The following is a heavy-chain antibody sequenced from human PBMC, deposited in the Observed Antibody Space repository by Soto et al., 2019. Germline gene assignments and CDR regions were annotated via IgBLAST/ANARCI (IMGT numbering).Heavy chain of an antibody. Sequence: TLSLTCTVSGGSISSDDHYWSWIRQPPGKGLEWIGYIYYTGSTNYNPSLESRLTISIDRPKNQFSLTLTSVNAADTALYYCARMYSSGSGWFHPWGQGTLVTVSS. J-gene: IGHJ5*02. V-gene: IGHV4-30-4*01. CDR1: GGSISSDDHY. D-gene: IGHD3-22*01. CDR2: IYYTGST. CDR3: ARMYSSGSGWFHP.